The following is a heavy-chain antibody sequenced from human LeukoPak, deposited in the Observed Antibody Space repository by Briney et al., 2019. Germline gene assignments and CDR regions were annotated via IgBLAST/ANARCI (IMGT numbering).Heavy chain of an antibody. V-gene: IGHV1-8*01. CDR2: MNPNSGNT. CDR1: GYTFTSYD. CDR3: ARKDIVVVPAAPSGSGRTTYYYYGMDV. J-gene: IGHJ6*02. D-gene: IGHD2-2*01. Sequence: ASVKVSCKASGYTFTSYDINWVRQATGQGLEWMGWMNPNSGNTGYAQKFQGRVTMTRNTSISTAYMELGSLRSEDTAVYYCARKDIVVVPAAPSGSGRTTYYYYGMDVWGQGTTVTVSS.